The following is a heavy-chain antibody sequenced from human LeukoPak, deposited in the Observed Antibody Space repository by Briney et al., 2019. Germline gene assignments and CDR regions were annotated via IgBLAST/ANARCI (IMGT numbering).Heavy chain of an antibody. CDR2: ISWNSGSI. CDR1: GFTFDDYA. D-gene: IGHD1-26*01. CDR3: AKAQVGATTGGVY. J-gene: IGHJ4*02. Sequence: PGRSLRLSCAASGFTFDDYAMHWVRQAPGKGLEWVSGISWNSGSIGYADSVKGRFTISRDNAKNSLYLQMNSLRAEDTALYYCAKAQVGATTGGVYWGQGTLVTVSS. V-gene: IGHV3-9*01.